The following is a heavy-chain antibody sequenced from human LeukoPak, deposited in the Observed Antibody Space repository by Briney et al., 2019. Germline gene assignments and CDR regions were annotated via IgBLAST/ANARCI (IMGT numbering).Heavy chain of an antibody. V-gene: IGHV1-69*13. CDR2: IIPIFGTA. J-gene: IGHJ4*02. Sequence: ASVNVSCKASVGTFSSYAISWVRQAPGQGLEWMGGIIPIFGTANYAQQFQGKVTISAYESTSTAYMELCSLRPEDTAVYYCARSRFGTMVRGVMDYWGQGTLVTVSS. CDR3: ARSRFGTMVRGVMDY. CDR1: VGTFSSYA. D-gene: IGHD3-10*01.